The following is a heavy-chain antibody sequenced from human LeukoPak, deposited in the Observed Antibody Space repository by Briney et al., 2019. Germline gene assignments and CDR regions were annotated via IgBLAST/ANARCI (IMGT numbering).Heavy chain of an antibody. CDR3: TTNAYSGYDRGFDY. J-gene: IGHJ4*02. D-gene: IGHD5-12*01. Sequence: GGSLRLSCVASGFTFSNAWMSWVRQAPGKGLEWVGRIKSKTDGGTTDYAAPVKGRFTISRDDSKNTLYLQMNSLKTEDTAVYYCTTNAYSGYDRGFDYWGQGTLVTVSS. CDR2: IKSKTDGGTT. V-gene: IGHV3-15*01. CDR1: GFTFSNAW.